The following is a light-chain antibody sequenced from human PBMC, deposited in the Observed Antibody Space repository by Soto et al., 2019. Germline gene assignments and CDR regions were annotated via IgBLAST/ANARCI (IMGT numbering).Light chain of an antibody. V-gene: IGKV1-39*01. Sequence: PSALSASLGDIVTITWRVSQGISSYLNWYRQKPGKVPKLLIYSASNLQSGVPSRFSGGGSGTDFTLTISSLQPEDFATYYCQQSYSTPITFGQGTRLENK. CDR3: QQSYSTPIT. J-gene: IGKJ5*01. CDR1: QGISSY. CDR2: SAS.